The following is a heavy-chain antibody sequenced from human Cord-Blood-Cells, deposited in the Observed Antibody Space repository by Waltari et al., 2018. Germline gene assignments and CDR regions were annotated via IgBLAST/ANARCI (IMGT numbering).Heavy chain of an antibody. Sequence: QLQLQESGPGLVKPSETLSLTCTVSGGSISSSSYYWGWIRQPPGEGLEWIGSIYYSWSTYYHPSLKSRVTISVDTSKNQFSLKLSSVTAADTAVYYCARLPGPRYCSGGSCYSLHYYFDYWGQG. CDR2: IYYSWST. J-gene: IGHJ4*02. V-gene: IGHV4-39*01. CDR3: ARLPGPRYCSGGSCYSLHYYFDY. CDR1: GGSISSSSYY. D-gene: IGHD2-15*01.